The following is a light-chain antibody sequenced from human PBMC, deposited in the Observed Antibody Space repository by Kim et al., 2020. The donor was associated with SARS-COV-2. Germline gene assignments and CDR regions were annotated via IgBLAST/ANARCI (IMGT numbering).Light chain of an antibody. V-gene: IGKV1-39*01. Sequence: ASVGDRVTSTCRASQSISIYLNWYQQKPGKAPNLLIYAAFSLQSGVPSRFSGSGSGTDFTLTISSLQPEDFATYFCQQSYTTPRTFGQGTKVDIK. J-gene: IGKJ1*01. CDR1: QSISIY. CDR3: QQSYTTPRT. CDR2: AAF.